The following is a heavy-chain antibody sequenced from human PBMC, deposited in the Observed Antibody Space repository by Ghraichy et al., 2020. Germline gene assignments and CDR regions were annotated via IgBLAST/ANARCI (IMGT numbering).Heavy chain of an antibody. Sequence: GGSLRLSCAASGFTFSTYEMNWVRQAPGKRLEWVSYISSSGTTIYYADSVKGRFPISRDNAKNSLYRQMNSLRAEDTAVYYCAREDRYSGYDDFDYWGQGTLVTVSS. CDR3: AREDRYSGYDDFDY. CDR2: ISSSGTTI. CDR1: GFTFSTYE. J-gene: IGHJ4*02. D-gene: IGHD5-12*01. V-gene: IGHV3-48*03.